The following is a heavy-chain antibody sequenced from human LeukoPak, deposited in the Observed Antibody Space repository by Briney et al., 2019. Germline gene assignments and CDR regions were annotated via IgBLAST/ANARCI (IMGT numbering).Heavy chain of an antibody. CDR3: ARVVKYSSGPLTDLLPYYFDS. J-gene: IGHJ4*02. Sequence: ASVKVSCKASGDTFTSYAMHWVRHAPGQRLEWMGWINAGNGNTKYSQEFQGRVTISRDTSASTAYMELSSLRSEDMAVYYCARVVKYSSGPLTDLLPYYFDSWGQGTLVTVSS. V-gene: IGHV1-3*03. CDR2: INAGNGNT. CDR1: GDTFTSYA. D-gene: IGHD6-19*01.